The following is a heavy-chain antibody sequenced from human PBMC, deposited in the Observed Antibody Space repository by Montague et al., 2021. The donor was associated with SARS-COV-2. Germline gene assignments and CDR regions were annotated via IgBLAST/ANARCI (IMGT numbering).Heavy chain of an antibody. CDR2: TYYSGST. CDR3: AREGGWLSRGSYYFDY. V-gene: IGHV4-39*07. Sequence: SETLSLTCTVSGGSISSSSYYWGWLRQPPGKGLEWIGSTYYSGSTYYNPSLKSRVTISVDTYKNQFSLKLSSATAADTAVYYCAREGGWLSRGSYYFDYWGQGTLVTVSS. CDR1: GGSISSSSYY. D-gene: IGHD3-22*01. J-gene: IGHJ4*02.